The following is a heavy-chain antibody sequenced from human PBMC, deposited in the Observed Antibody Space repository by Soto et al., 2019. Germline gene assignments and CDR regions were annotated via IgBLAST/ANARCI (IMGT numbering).Heavy chain of an antibody. J-gene: IGHJ5*02. D-gene: IGHD2-21*02. CDR2: IYYSGST. CDR3: ARDRRAVVVSAEGWFDP. Sequence: QVQLQESGPGLVKPSQTLSLTCTVSGGSISNGGYYWSWIRQHPEKGLEWIGYIYYSGSTYYNPPLKSRVTISVDTSKSQFSLNLNSVTAADTAVDYCARDRRAVVVSAEGWFDPWGQGTLVTVSS. V-gene: IGHV4-31*03. CDR1: GGSISNGGYY.